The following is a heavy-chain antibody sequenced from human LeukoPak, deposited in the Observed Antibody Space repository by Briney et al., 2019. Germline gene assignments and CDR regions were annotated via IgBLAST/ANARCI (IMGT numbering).Heavy chain of an antibody. CDR2: ISAYNGNT. CDR3: ARDLRSYYYDSSGYYLLY. V-gene: IGHV1-18*01. J-gene: IGHJ4*02. CDR1: GYTFTIYG. D-gene: IGHD3-22*01. Sequence: GASVTVSFTSSGYTFTIYGISWVRQAPGQGLELMGWISAYNGNTNYAQKLQGRVTMTTDTSTSTAYMELRSLRSDDTAVYYCARDLRSYYYDSSGYYLLYWGQGTLVTVSS.